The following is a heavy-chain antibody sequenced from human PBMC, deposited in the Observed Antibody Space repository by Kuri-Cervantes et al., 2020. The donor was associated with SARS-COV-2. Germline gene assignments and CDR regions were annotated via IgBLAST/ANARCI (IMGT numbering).Heavy chain of an antibody. J-gene: IGHJ2*01. Sequence: SVKVSCKASGGTFSSYAISWVRQAPGQGLEWMGGIIPIFGTANYAQKFQGRVTITADESTSTAYMELSSLRSEDTAVYYCARVPNTSDGSGSYYNVGWYFDPWGRGTLVTVSS. V-gene: IGHV1-69*13. CDR1: GGTFSSYA. CDR3: ARVPNTSDGSGSYYNVGWYFDP. D-gene: IGHD3-10*01. CDR2: IIPIFGTA.